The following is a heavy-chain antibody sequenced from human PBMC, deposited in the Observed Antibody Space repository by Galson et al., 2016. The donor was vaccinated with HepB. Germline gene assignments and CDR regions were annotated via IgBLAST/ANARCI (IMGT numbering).Heavy chain of an antibody. CDR3: ARDWGY. J-gene: IGHJ1*01. D-gene: IGHD3-16*01. CDR2: VYNSGKT. V-gene: IGHV3-53*01. Sequence: SLRLSCAASGFSVSNNSMNWVRQTPGKGLEWVSIVYNSGKTYYADSVKGRFAVSRDESKNTLYLQMNSLRVEDTAVYYCARDWGYWGQGTLVTVSS. CDR1: GFSVSNNS.